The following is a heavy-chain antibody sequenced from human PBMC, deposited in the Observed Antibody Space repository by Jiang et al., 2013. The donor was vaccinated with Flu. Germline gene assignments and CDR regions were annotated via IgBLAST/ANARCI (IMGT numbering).Heavy chain of an antibody. CDR2: IYYSGST. CDR1: GGSISSSSYY. V-gene: IGHV4-39*07. Sequence: GLVKPSETLSLTCTVSGGSISSSSYYWGWIRQPPGKGLEWIGSIYYSGSTYYNPSLKSRVTISVDTSKNQFSLKLSSVTAADTAVYYCARGFRDIVVVTATLKPYYYYGMDVWGQGTTVTVSS. CDR3: ARGFRDIVVVTATLKPYYYYGMDV. J-gene: IGHJ6*02. D-gene: IGHD2-21*02.